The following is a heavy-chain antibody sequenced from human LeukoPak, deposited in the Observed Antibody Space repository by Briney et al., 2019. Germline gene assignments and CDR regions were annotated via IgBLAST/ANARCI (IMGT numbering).Heavy chain of an antibody. CDR2: INHSGST. D-gene: IGHD3-3*01. CDR3: ARGRNYDFWSGYYSKSFDY. J-gene: IGHJ4*02. V-gene: IGHV4-34*01. Sequence: SETLSLTCAVYGGSFSGYYWSWIRQPPGKGLEWIGEINHSGSTNCNPSLKSRVTISVDTSKNQFSLKLSSVTAADTAVYYCARGRNYDFWSGYYSKSFDYWGQGTLVTVSS. CDR1: GGSFSGYY.